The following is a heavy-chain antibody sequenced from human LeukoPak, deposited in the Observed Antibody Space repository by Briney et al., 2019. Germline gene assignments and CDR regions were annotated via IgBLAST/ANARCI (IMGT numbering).Heavy chain of an antibody. CDR1: GGSISSYY. Sequence: SETLSLTCTVSGGSISSYYWSWIRQPPGKGLEWIGYIYYSGSTNYNPSLKSRVTISVDTSKNQFSLKLSSVTAADTAVYYCARGVDYYGVWGQGTLVTVSS. V-gene: IGHV4-59*08. CDR3: ARGVDYYGV. D-gene: IGHD3-10*01. J-gene: IGHJ4*02. CDR2: IYYSGST.